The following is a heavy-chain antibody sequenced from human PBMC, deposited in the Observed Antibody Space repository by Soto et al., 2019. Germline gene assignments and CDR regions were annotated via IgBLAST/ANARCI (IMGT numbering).Heavy chain of an antibody. CDR1: GYTFTSYA. CDR3: PITDYYYLDY. Sequence: QVQLVQSGAEVKKPGASVKVSCKASGYTFTSYAMHWVRQAPGQRLEWMGWINAGNGNTKYSQKFQRRVTITRDTSASTAYMVRSRLRPEDTTVPYCPITDYYYLDYSGQGTLVTVSS. D-gene: IGHD3-10*01. J-gene: IGHJ4*02. CDR2: INAGNGNT. V-gene: IGHV1-3*01.